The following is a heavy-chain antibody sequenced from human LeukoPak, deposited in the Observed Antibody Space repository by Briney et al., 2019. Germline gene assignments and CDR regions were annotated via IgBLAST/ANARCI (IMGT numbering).Heavy chain of an antibody. V-gene: IGHV3-23*01. J-gene: IGHJ3*02. CDR2: ISGSGGST. Sequence: GGSLRLSCAASGFTFSSYAMSWVRQAPGKGLEWVSAISGSGGSTYYANSVKGRFTISRDNSKNTLYLQMNSLRAEDTAVYYCAKDRSSSWYQDAFDIWGQGTMVTVSS. D-gene: IGHD6-13*01. CDR1: GFTFSSYA. CDR3: AKDRSSSWYQDAFDI.